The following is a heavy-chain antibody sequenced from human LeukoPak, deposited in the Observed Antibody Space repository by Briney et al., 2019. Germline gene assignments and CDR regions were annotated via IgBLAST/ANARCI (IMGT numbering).Heavy chain of an antibody. V-gene: IGHV1-2*02. J-gene: IGHJ4*02. CDR3: ARDVHYQDSSGSIGY. D-gene: IGHD3-22*01. CDR2: INPNSGAT. CDR1: GYTFTSYG. Sequence: ASVRVSCKASGYTFTSYGISWVRQAPGQGLEWLGWINPNSGATDYAPKFQGRVTMTRDTSISTAFMELSSLKSDDTAFYYCARDVHYQDSSGSIGYWGQGTLVTVSS.